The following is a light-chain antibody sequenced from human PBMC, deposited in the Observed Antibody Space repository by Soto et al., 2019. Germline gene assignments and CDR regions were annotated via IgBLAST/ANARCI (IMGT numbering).Light chain of an antibody. CDR1: ISNIGNNF. CDR2: RNN. Sequence: QSVLTQPTSASGTPGQRVTISCSGSISNIGNNFVFWYQHLPGTAPKLVIDRNNQRPSGVPDRFSGSKSGTSASLAISGLRSEDEADYYCAAWDDRLSAAVFGGGTQLTVL. V-gene: IGLV1-47*01. J-gene: IGLJ7*01. CDR3: AAWDDRLSAAV.